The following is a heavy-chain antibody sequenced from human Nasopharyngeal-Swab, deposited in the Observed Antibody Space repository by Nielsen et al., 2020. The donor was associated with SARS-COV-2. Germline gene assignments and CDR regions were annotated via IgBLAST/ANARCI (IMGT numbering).Heavy chain of an antibody. V-gene: IGHV4-59*13. Sequence: SKTLTPTCTVSGGSISSYYWSWFRQHPGKGLEWSGYIYYSGRTHYNPSLKSRDTISVDTSKNQFSLKLSSVTDSDTAVYYCPRENVLRYFDWFLNDAFDIWGQGTMVTVSS. CDR2: IYYSGRT. CDR3: PRENVLRYFDWFLNDAFDI. D-gene: IGHD3-9*01. J-gene: IGHJ3*02. CDR1: GGSISSYY.